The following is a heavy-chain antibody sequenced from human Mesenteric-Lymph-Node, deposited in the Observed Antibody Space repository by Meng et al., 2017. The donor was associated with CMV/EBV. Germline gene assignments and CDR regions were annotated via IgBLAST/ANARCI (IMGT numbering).Heavy chain of an antibody. V-gene: IGHV4-4*02. CDR1: ISSSDW. Sequence: ISSSDWVSGGRQPQEKGLELIGLIFHSGSTNYNPSFKRRVTISVDKSKNQFSLRLTSVTAADTDAYYCARAGRLISFYHGSGSYPHDYWGQGALVTVSS. CDR2: IFHSGST. CDR3: ARAGRLISFYHGSGSYPHDY. J-gene: IGHJ4*02. D-gene: IGHD3-10*01.